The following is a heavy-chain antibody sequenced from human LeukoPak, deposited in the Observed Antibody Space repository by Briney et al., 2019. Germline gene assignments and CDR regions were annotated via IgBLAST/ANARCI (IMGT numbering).Heavy chain of an antibody. J-gene: IGHJ4*02. CDR1: GGSDSIDRYL. Sequence: PSDPVSLPCTVWGGSDSIDRYLWRSVPRPRGEGLEWFGYIYYSGSTNYNPSLKSRVTISIDTSKNQVSLKLSSVTAADTAVYYCATRPSGSDRFFPYFDYWGQGTLVTVSS. V-gene: IGHV4-61*01. D-gene: IGHD1-1*01. CDR2: IYYSGST. CDR3: ATRPSGSDRFFPYFDY.